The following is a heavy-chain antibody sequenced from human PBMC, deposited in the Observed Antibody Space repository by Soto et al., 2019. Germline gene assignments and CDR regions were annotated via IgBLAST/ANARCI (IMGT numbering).Heavy chain of an antibody. Sequence: EVQLVESGGGLVKPGGSLRLSCAASGFTFSSYSMNWVSQAPGKGLEWVSSISSSSSYIYYADSVKGRFTISRDNAKNSLYLQMNSLRAEDTAVYYCASLYDFWSGYRRGARVWGQGTTVTVSS. CDR2: ISSSSSYI. D-gene: IGHD3-3*01. J-gene: IGHJ6*02. CDR1: GFTFSSYS. V-gene: IGHV3-21*01. CDR3: ASLYDFWSGYRRGARV.